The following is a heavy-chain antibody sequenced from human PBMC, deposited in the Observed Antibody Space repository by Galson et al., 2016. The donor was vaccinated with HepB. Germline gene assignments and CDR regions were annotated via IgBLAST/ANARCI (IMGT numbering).Heavy chain of an antibody. CDR1: GFTFSTYG. V-gene: IGHV3-48*02. CDR2: ISSSSATI. J-gene: IGHJ4*02. CDR3: ARDLRELIAHIQDDLGY. D-gene: IGHD1-26*01. Sequence: SLRLSCAASGFTFSTYGMNWVRQAPGKGLEWVSYISSSSATIYYADSVKGRFTVSRDNAKSSLFLQMNSLRDEDTAVYYCARDLRELIAHIQDDLGYWCQGTLVAGSS.